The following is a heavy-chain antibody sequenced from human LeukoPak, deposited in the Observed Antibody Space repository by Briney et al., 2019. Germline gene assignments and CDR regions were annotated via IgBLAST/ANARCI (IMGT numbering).Heavy chain of an antibody. CDR2: IYYSGST. CDR3: ARQPLYSSGPNDAFDI. Sequence: SSETLSLTCTVSGGSISSSSYYWGWIRQPPGKGLEWIGSIYYSGSTYYNPSLKSRVTISVDTSENQFSLKLSSVTAADTAVYYCARQPLYSSGPNDAFDIWGQGTMVTVSS. J-gene: IGHJ3*02. D-gene: IGHD6-19*01. CDR1: GGSISSSSYY. V-gene: IGHV4-39*01.